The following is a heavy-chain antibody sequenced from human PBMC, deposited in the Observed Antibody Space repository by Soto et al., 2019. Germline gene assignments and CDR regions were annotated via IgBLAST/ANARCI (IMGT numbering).Heavy chain of an antibody. D-gene: IGHD6-19*01. Sequence: SCKASGGTFSSYAISWVRQAPGQGLEWMGGIIPIFGTANYAQKFQGRVTITADESTSTAYMELSSLRSEDTAVYYCASLAVAGPVRYHYGMDVWGQVTTVSVS. CDR3: ASLAVAGPVRYHYGMDV. CDR2: IIPIFGTA. CDR1: GGTFSSYA. J-gene: IGHJ6*02. V-gene: IGHV1-69*01.